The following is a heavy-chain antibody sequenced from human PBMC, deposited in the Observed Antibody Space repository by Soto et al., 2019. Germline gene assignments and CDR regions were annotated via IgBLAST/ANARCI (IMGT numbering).Heavy chain of an antibody. D-gene: IGHD6-25*01. CDR2: IIPIFGTL. CDR3: ARAGSDSAKYFYYGMEV. CDR1: GDAFGNHA. V-gene: IGHV1-69*05. Sequence: QVQLVQSAAEVREPGSSVMVSCKTSGDAFGNHAISWVRQAPGHGLEWMGGIIPIFGTLNYAQKFQDRLTITTDESASTAYMKLDSMRPDDSAMYYCARAGSDSAKYFYYGMEVWGRGTAVTVPS. J-gene: IGHJ6*01.